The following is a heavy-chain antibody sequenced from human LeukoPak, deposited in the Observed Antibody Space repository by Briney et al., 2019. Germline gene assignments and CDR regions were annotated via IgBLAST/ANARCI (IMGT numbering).Heavy chain of an antibody. D-gene: IGHD5-12*01. Sequence: SETLSLTCTVSGGSISSYYWSWIRQPAGKGLEWIGRIYTSGSTNYNPSLKSRVTMSVDTSKNQFSLKLSSVTAADTAVYYCARDSEQRSGYGLKFDIWGQGTMVTVSS. CDR3: ARDSEQRSGYGLKFDI. V-gene: IGHV4-4*07. CDR1: GGSISSYY. J-gene: IGHJ3*02. CDR2: IYTSGST.